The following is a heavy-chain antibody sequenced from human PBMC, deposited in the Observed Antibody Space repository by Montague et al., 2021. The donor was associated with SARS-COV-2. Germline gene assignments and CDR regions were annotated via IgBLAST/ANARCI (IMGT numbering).Heavy chain of an antibody. CDR2: ISGNSAYI. CDR1: GFTFSRYV. CDR3: ARMMGAYSNYFDP. Sequence: SLRLSCAASGFTFSRYVINWIRQVPGKGLEWVSSISGNSAYIHYADSVKGRFTISRDNAKNSVFLHMTGLTPEDTAMYFCARMMGAYSNYFDPWGQGTLVSVSS. V-gene: IGHV3-21*06. J-gene: IGHJ5*02. D-gene: IGHD2-21*01.